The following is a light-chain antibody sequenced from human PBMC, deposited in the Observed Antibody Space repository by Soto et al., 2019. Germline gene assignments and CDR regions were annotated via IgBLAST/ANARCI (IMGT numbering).Light chain of an antibody. CDR3: QQYNNWPPTT. V-gene: IGKV3-15*01. Sequence: EIVMTQSPATLSVSPGERATLSCRASQSVSSNLAWYQQKPGQAPRLLIYDASTRATGVPARFSGSGSGTEFTLTISSLQSEDFAVYYCQQYNNWPPTTFGQGTRLEMK. J-gene: IGKJ5*01. CDR1: QSVSSN. CDR2: DAS.